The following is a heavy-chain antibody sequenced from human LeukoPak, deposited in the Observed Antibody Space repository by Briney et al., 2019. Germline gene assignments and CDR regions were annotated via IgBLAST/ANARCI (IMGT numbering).Heavy chain of an antibody. J-gene: IGHJ4*02. D-gene: IGHD6-13*01. CDR3: MREGGNSWFDY. CDR1: GYSFTRHY. Sequence: ASVQLSCKASGYSFTRHYFHWVRQAPGQGLEWMGWIHPNSGDTTFAQKFQGRVTMTRATSISTVYMELTSLGSDDTALYYCMREGGNSWFDYWGQGTLVSVSS. V-gene: IGHV1-2*02. CDR2: IHPNSGDT.